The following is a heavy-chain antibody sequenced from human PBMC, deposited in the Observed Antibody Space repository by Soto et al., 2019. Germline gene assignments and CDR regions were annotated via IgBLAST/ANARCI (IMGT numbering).Heavy chain of an antibody. Sequence: XVKVSFRASGYTFTSYAMHWVRQAPGQRLEWMGWINAGNGNTKYSQKFQGRVTITRDTSASTAYMELSSLRSEDTAVYYCARSTGISTALDYWGQGTLVTVPQ. V-gene: IGHV1-3*01. D-gene: IGHD1-1*01. J-gene: IGHJ4*02. CDR3: ARSTGISTALDY. CDR1: GYTFTSYA. CDR2: INAGNGNT.